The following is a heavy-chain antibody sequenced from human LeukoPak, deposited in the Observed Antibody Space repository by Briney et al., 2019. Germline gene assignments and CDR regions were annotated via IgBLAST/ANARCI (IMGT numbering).Heavy chain of an antibody. Sequence: PSETLSLTCTVSGGSISSYYWSWIRQPPGKGLEWIGYIYYSGGTNYNPSLKSRVTISVDTSKNQFSLKLSSVTAADTAVYYCARNSGSLRLFDYWGQGTLVTVSS. V-gene: IGHV4-59*01. J-gene: IGHJ4*02. CDR3: ARNSGSLRLFDY. CDR1: GGSISSYY. CDR2: IYYSGGT. D-gene: IGHD1-26*01.